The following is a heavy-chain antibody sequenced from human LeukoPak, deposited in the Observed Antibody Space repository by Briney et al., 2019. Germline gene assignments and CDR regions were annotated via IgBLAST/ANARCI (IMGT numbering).Heavy chain of an antibody. CDR3: ARGGEGDCVSGLFIL. CDR2: INHSGST. CDR1: GGSFSGYY. Sequence: SETLSLTCAVYGGSFSGYYWSWIRQPPGKGLEWIGEINHSGSTNYNPSLKSRVTISVDTSKNQFSLKLSSVTAADTAVYYCARGGEGDCVSGLFILWGQGTLVTVSS. J-gene: IGHJ4*02. V-gene: IGHV4-34*01. D-gene: IGHD2-21*02.